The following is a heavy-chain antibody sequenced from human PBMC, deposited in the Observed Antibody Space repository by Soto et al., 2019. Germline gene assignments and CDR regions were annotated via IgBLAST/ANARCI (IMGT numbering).Heavy chain of an antibody. V-gene: IGHV4-59*01. CDR3: ARVPNFLFYGSVSVFSXYYYMDV. CDR2: IYYSGST. J-gene: IGHJ6*03. Sequence: SETLSLTCTVSGGSISSYYWSWIRQPPGKGLEWIGYIYYSGSTNYNPSLKSRVTISVDTSKNQFSLKLSSVTAADTAVYYCARVPNFLFYGSVSVFSXYYYMDVWGKGTTVTVSS. CDR1: GGSISSYY. D-gene: IGHD3-10*01.